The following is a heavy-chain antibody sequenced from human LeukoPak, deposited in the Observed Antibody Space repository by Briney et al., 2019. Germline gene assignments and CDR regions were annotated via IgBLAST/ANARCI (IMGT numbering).Heavy chain of an antibody. V-gene: IGHV4-59*01. CDR2: IYYSGST. J-gene: IGHJ4*02. D-gene: IGHD3-10*01. CDR3: ARVAMVRGVIIRGYFDY. CDR1: GGSISSYY. Sequence: PSETLSLTCTVSGGSISSYYWSWIRQPPGKGLEWIGYIYYSGSTNYNPSLKSRVTISVDTSKNQFSLKLSSVTTADTAVYYCARVAMVRGVIIRGYFDYWGQGTLVTVSS.